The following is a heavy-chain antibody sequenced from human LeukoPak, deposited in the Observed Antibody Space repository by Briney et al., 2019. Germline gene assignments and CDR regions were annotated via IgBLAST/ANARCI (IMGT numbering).Heavy chain of an antibody. V-gene: IGHV4-38-2*02. D-gene: IGHD4-17*01. CDR2: IYHSGST. CDR1: GYSISSGYY. J-gene: IGHJ5*02. Sequence: SETLSLTCTVSGYSISSGYYWGWIRQPPGKGLEWIGSIYHSGSTYYNPSLKSRVTISVDTSKNQFSLKLSSVTAADTAVYYCARDPEYKVTTVTTTINWLDPWGQGTLVTVSS. CDR3: ARDPEYKVTTVTTTINWLDP.